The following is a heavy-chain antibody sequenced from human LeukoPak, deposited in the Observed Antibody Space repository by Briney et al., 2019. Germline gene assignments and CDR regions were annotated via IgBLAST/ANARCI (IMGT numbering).Heavy chain of an antibody. J-gene: IGHJ4*02. CDR2: ISGSGDST. CDR3: AKAPGLYSSTWYVLAY. D-gene: IGHD6-13*01. Sequence: QPGGSLRLSFEASGXTFSNYAMSWVRQAPGKGLEWVSAISGSGDSTYYADSVKGRFTISRDNSKNTLYLQMNSLRAEDTAKYHCAKAPGLYSSTWYVLAYWGQGTLVTVSS. CDR1: GXTFSNYA. V-gene: IGHV3-23*01.